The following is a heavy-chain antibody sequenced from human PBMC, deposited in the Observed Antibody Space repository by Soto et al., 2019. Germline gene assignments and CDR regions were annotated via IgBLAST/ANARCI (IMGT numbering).Heavy chain of an antibody. Sequence: GGSLRLSCAASGFTFSSYAMHWVRQAPGKGLEWVAVISYDGSNKYYADSVKGRFTISRDNSKNTLYLQMNSLRAEDTAVYYCAREAATISQGTFGYWGQGTLVTVSS. CDR3: AREAATISQGTFGY. J-gene: IGHJ4*02. V-gene: IGHV3-30-3*01. CDR2: ISYDGSNK. D-gene: IGHD6-25*01. CDR1: GFTFSSYA.